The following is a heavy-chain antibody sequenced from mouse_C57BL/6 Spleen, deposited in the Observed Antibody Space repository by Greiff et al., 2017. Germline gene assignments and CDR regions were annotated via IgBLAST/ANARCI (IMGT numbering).Heavy chain of an antibody. V-gene: IGHV5-9*01. CDR2: ISGGGGNT. D-gene: IGHD2-12*01. CDR3: AIDDCYNGGFAY. J-gene: IGHJ3*01. Sequence: EVQLVESGGGLVKPGGSLKLSCAASGFTFSSYTMSWVRQTPEKRLEWVATISGGGGNTYYPDSVKGRFTITRDNAKNTLYLQMSSLRSEDTALYYCAIDDCYNGGFAYWGQGTLVTVSA. CDR1: GFTFSSYT.